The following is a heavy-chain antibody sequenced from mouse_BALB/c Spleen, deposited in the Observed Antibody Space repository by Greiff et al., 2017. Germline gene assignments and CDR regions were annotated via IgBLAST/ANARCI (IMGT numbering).Heavy chain of an antibody. V-gene: IGHV5-6-5*01. CDR1: GFTFSSYA. Sequence: EVQLVESGGGLVKPGGSLKLSCAASGFTFSSYAMSWVRQTPEKRLEWVASISSGGSTYYPDSVKGRFTISRDNARNILYLQMSSLRSEDTAMYYCARVTTATFDYWGQGTTLTVSS. D-gene: IGHD1-2*01. J-gene: IGHJ2*01. CDR2: ISSGGST. CDR3: ARVTTATFDY.